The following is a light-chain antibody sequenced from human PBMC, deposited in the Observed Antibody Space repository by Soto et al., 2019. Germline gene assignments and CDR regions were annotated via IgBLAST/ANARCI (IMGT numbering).Light chain of an antibody. Sequence: QSVLTQPPSVSGAPGQKVTISCTRSSSNIGAAYDVHWYQHLPGTAPKLLIYGNNNRPSGVPDRFSVSKSGTSASLAITGLQAEDEADYDCQSYDSSLSGWVFGGGTKLTVL. CDR3: QSYDSSLSGWV. V-gene: IGLV1-40*01. CDR1: SSNIGAAYD. CDR2: GNN. J-gene: IGLJ3*02.